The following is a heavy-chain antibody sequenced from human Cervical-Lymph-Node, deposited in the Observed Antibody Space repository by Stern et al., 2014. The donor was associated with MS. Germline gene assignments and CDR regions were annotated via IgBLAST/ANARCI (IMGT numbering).Heavy chain of an antibody. V-gene: IGHV4-31*02. J-gene: IGHJ4*02. CDR3: ARDARVSGTYCFDA. CDR1: GGSLSGGYY. Sequence: QLQLQESGPGLVKPSQTLSLACTVSGGSLSGGYYWSWLRQPPGKGLEWIGYITFSGSTDSNPSLKLRLTMSIDTSKNQFSLKLSSVTAADTAVYFCARDARVSGTYCFDAWGQGSLVTVSS. D-gene: IGHD3-10*01. CDR2: ITFSGST.